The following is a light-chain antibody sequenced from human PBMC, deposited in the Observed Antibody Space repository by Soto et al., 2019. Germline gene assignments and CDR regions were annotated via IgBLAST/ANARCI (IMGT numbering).Light chain of an antibody. Sequence: SYVLTQPPSVSVAPGQTARITCGGNNIGSRSVHWYQQKPGQAPVLVVYDDRDRPSGLPERFAGSNSGNTATLTITRVEAADEADYYCQVWDRTSDHYVFGTATKVTVL. CDR1: NIGSRS. CDR2: DDR. CDR3: QVWDRTSDHYV. V-gene: IGLV3-21*02. J-gene: IGLJ1*01.